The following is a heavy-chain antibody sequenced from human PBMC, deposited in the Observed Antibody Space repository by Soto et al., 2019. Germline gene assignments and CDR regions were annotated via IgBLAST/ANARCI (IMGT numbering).Heavy chain of an antibody. D-gene: IGHD1-7*01. J-gene: IGHJ6*01. CDR3: ARDIGITGTTGPYYYYGMDV. V-gene: IGHV3-33*01. Sequence: QVQLVESGGGVVQPGRSLRLSCAASGFTFSSYGMHWVRQAPGKGLEWVAVIWYDGSNKYYADSVKGRFTISRDNSKNTLYLQMNSLRAEDTAVYYCARDIGITGTTGPYYYYGMDVW. CDR1: GFTFSSYG. CDR2: IWYDGSNK.